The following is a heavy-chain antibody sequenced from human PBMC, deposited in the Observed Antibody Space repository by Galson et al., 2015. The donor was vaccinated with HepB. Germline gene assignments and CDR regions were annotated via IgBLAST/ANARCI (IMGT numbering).Heavy chain of an antibody. V-gene: IGHV6-1*01. CDR1: GDSVSSNSAA. CDR3: ARQLAYCVANTIQIFFDY. D-gene: IGHD2-21*01. J-gene: IGHJ4*02. Sequence: CAISGDSVSSNSAAWNWIRQSPSRGLEWLGRTYYRSKWYNSYAVSVKSRITINPDTTKNQFSLQLNSVTPEDTAIYYCARQLAYCVANTIQIFFDYWGQGTLITVSS. CDR2: TYYRSKWYN.